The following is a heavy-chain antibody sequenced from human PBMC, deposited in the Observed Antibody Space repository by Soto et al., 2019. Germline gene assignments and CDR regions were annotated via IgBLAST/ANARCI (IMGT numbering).Heavy chain of an antibody. CDR3: AVCSALIAVAGTVAFDI. Sequence: GESLKISCKGSGYSFTSYWIGWVRQMPGKGLEWMGIIYPGDSDTRYSPSFQGQVTISADKSISTAYLQWSSLKASDTAMYYCAVCSALIAVAGTVAFDIWGQGTMVTVSS. V-gene: IGHV5-51*01. CDR2: IYPGDSDT. J-gene: IGHJ3*02. D-gene: IGHD6-19*01. CDR1: GYSFTSYW.